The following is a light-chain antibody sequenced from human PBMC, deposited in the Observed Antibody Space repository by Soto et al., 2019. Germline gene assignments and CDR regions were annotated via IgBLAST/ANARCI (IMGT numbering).Light chain of an antibody. CDR1: QSISSW. CDR3: QQYNSYQYT. Sequence: DIQMTQSPSTLSASVGDRVTITCRASQSISSWLAWYQQKPGKAPKLLIYKASSLEGGIPSRFSSSGSETEFTLTISSLQPEDFAPYYCQQYNSYQYTFGQGTKLEIK. J-gene: IGKJ2*01. V-gene: IGKV1-5*03. CDR2: KAS.